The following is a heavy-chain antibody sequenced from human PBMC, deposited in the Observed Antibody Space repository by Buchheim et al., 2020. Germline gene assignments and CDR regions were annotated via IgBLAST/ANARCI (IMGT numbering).Heavy chain of an antibody. CDR2: ISARGGRT. J-gene: IGHJ1*01. Sequence: EVFLVESGGHLVQPGGSLRLSCAASGFPFGGYEMNWVRQAPGKGLECIAYISARGGRTYYVDSVRGRFTISRDNAKNSLYLQMSSLRVEDTAVYYCATDPHYPSGSYWGRGTL. D-gene: IGHD3-10*01. V-gene: IGHV3-48*03. CDR1: GFPFGGYE. CDR3: ATDPHYPSGSY.